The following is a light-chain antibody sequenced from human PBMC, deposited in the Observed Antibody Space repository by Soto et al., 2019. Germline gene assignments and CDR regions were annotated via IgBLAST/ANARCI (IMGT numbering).Light chain of an antibody. CDR1: QSMNDW. CDR2: DAS. CDR3: LRYNAFSQP. J-gene: IGKJ1*01. Sequence: DIQMTQSPSTLSASVGDRVTITCRASQSMNDWLAWYQQKPWKAPKVLIYDASSLQSGVPSRFSGSGSGTEFTLTLDSLQPDDVATYYCLRYNAFSQPFGQGTKVEI. V-gene: IGKV1-5*01.